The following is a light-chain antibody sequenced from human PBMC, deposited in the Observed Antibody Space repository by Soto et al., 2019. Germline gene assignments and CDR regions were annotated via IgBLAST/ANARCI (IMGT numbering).Light chain of an antibody. CDR1: QSVSSY. J-gene: IGKJ5*01. CDR2: DAS. Sequence: EIVLTQSPATLSLSPGERATLSCRASQSVSSYLAWYQQKPGHAPRLLIYDASNRATGIPARFSGSGSGTDFNLTISSLEPEDFAVYYCKQRSNWPLSITFGQGTRLEIK. CDR3: KQRSNWPLSIT. V-gene: IGKV3-11*01.